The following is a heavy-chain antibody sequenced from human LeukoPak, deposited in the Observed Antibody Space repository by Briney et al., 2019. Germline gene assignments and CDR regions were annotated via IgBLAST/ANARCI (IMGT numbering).Heavy chain of an antibody. D-gene: IGHD2-8*02. V-gene: IGHV1-69*06. CDR1: GGSFSTFS. CDR2: VIPAFGTA. J-gene: IGHJ4*02. CDR3: ETEGIGLAGGYFDS. Sequence: SVKVSCKASGGSFSTFSINWVRQAPGQGLEWMGRVIPAFGTADYSQKFQGRVTFTADTSTAAPYMDLMSLIADDTALYYCETEGIGLAGGYFDSWGQGTRVSVYS.